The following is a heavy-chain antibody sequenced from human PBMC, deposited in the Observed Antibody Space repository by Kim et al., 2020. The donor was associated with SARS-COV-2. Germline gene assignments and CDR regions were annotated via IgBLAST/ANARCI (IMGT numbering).Heavy chain of an antibody. CDR3: AREGRFVVVPAAMTYYYYGMDV. CDR2: ISYDGSNK. J-gene: IGHJ6*02. V-gene: IGHV3-30*04. D-gene: IGHD2-2*01. CDR1: GFTFSSYA. Sequence: GGSLRLSCAASGFTFSSYAMHWVRQAPGKGLEWVAVISYDGSNKYYADSVKGRFTISRDNSKNTLYLQMNSLRAEDTAVYYCAREGRFVVVPAAMTYYYYGMDVWGQGTTVTVSS.